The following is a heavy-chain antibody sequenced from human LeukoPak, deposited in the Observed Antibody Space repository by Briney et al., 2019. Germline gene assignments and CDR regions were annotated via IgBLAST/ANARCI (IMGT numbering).Heavy chain of an antibody. CDR1: GYTLTELS. D-gene: IGHD3-22*01. V-gene: IGHV1-24*01. J-gene: IGHJ4*02. CDR3: ATLVPYYDSSGYYFDY. Sequence: ASVKVSCKVSGYTLTELSMHWVRHAPGKGLEWMGGFDPEDGETIYAQKFQGRVTMTEDTSTDTAYMELRGLRSEDTAVYYCATLVPYYDSSGYYFDYWGPGTLVTVSS. CDR2: FDPEDGET.